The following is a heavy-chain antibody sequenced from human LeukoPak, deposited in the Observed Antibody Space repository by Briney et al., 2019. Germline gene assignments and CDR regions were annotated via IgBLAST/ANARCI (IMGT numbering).Heavy chain of an antibody. CDR1: GGSISSYY. V-gene: IGHV4-59*08. D-gene: IGHD2-21*02. Sequence: SETLSLTCTVSGGSISSYYWSWIRQPPGKGLEWIGYIYYSGSTNYNPSLKSRVTISVDTSKNQFSLKLSSVTAADTAVYYCASYCGGDCYPPGAFDIWGQGTWSPSLQ. CDR3: ASYCGGDCYPPGAFDI. J-gene: IGHJ3*02. CDR2: IYYSGST.